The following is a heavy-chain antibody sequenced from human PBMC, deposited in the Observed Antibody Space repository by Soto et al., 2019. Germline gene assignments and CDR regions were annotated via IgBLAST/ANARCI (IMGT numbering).Heavy chain of an antibody. Sequence: LSLTCAVYGGSFSGYYWSWIRQPPGKGLEWIGEINHSGSTNYNPSLKSRVTISVDTSKNQFSLKLSSVTAADTAVCYCARVKLEWFRYQRGFDPWGQGTLVTVSS. CDR2: INHSGST. CDR3: ARVKLEWFRYQRGFDP. V-gene: IGHV4-34*01. D-gene: IGHD3-3*01. CDR1: GGSFSGYY. J-gene: IGHJ5*02.